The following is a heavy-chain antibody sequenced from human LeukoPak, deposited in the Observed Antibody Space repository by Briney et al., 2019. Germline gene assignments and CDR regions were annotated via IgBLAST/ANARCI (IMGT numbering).Heavy chain of an antibody. D-gene: IGHD7-27*01. CDR3: ARDLTGKYNWFDP. V-gene: IGHV1-2*02. J-gene: IGHJ5*02. CDR1: GYTFTGYY. Sequence: ASVKVSCKASGYTFTGYYMHWVRQAPGQGLEWMGWINPNSGGTNYAQKFQGRVTTTRDTSISTAYMELSRLRSDDTAVYYCARDLTGKYNWFDPWGQGTLVTVSS. CDR2: INPNSGGT.